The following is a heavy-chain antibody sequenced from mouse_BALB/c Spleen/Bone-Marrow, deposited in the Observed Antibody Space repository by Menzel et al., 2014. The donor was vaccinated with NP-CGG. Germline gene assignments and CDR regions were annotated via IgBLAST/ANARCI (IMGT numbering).Heavy chain of an antibody. CDR3: ARHAYYDQTEVSFVC. J-gene: IGHJ3*01. CDR1: GFSFSNYG. V-gene: IGHV5-9-2*01. D-gene: IGHD2-4*01. CDR2: LSGDGRYT. Sequence: EVKLVESGGGLVKSGGSLKLSCAASGFSFSNYGMSWLRQTPEKRLEWVATLSGDGRYTFYSDSVKGRFTISRDNAKNSLYLQLSGLRSEDTALYYCARHAYYDQTEVSFVCWGQGTLVTVSA.